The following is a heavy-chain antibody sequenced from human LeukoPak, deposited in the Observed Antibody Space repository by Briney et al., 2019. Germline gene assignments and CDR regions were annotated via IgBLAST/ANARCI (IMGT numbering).Heavy chain of an antibody. CDR3: AKSRLRMVRGGLAFDI. CDR2: ISGSGGST. D-gene: IGHD3-10*01. Sequence: PGGSLRLSCAASGFTFSSYAMSWVRQAPGKGLEWVSAISGSGGSTYYADSVKGRFTISRDNSKNTLYLQMNSLRAEDTAVYYCAKSRLRMVRGGLAFDIWGQGTMVTVSS. J-gene: IGHJ3*02. V-gene: IGHV3-23*01. CDR1: GFTFSSYA.